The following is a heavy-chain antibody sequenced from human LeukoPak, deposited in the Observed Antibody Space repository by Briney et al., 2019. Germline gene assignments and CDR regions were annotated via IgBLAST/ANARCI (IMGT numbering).Heavy chain of an antibody. Sequence: ASVTVSFTASGYTFTVYYMHWVRQAPGQGRERMGWINPNSGGTNCRVTMTRDTSISTAYMELSRLRSDDTAVYYCARGLGIAVAGISYYFGYWGQGTLVTVSS. D-gene: IGHD6-19*01. J-gene: IGHJ4*02. CDR1: GYTFTVYY. V-gene: IGHV1-2*02. CDR3: ARGLGIAVAGISYYFGY. CDR2: INPNSGGT.